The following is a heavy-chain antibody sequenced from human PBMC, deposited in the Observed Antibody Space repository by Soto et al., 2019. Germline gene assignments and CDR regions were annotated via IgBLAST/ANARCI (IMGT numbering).Heavy chain of an antibody. CDR3: ARDWWRYYGSGSHNWFDP. V-gene: IGHV4-34*01. D-gene: IGHD3-10*01. CDR2: INHSGST. J-gene: IGHJ5*02. CDR1: GGSFSGYY. Sequence: SETLSLTCAVYGGSFSGYYWSWIRQPPGKGLEWIGEINHSGSTNYNPSLKSRVTISVDTSKNQFSLKLSSVTAADTAVYYCARDWWRYYGSGSHNWFDPWGQGTLVTVSS.